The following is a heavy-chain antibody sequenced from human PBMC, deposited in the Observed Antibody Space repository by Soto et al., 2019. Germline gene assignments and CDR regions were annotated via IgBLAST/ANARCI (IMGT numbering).Heavy chain of an antibody. D-gene: IGHD3-10*01. CDR1: GYPFTDLY. J-gene: IGHJ4*02. CDR2: IDPRSGAS. CDR3: ARANYGPIDY. V-gene: IGHV1-2*02. Sequence: ASVKVSCKPSGYPFTDLYIHWVRQAPGLGLEWMGWIDPRSGASRKTQRFQGRFTMTRDTSTNTVYMELSSLRSDDKAVYFCARANYGPIDYWGQGTLVTVSS.